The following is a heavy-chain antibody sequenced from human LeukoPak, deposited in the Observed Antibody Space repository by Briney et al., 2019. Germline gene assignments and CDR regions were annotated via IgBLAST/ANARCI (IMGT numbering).Heavy chain of an antibody. CDR2: IYSGGST. J-gene: IGHJ4*02. Sequence: GGSLRVSCAASGVTVGNNYMNWVRQAPGKGLEWVSLIYSGGSTHYADSVKGRFTISRDNSKNTLYLQMNSLRVDDTAVYYCARDPPAVAANTYGWGQGTLVTVSS. CDR1: GVTVGNNY. V-gene: IGHV3-66*01. D-gene: IGHD6-6*01. CDR3: ARDPPAVAANTYG.